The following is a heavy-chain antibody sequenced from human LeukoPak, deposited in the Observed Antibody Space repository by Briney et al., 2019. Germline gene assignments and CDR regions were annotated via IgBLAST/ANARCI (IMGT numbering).Heavy chain of an antibody. CDR1: GGSFSGYY. CDR2: INHSGST. J-gene: IGHJ3*02. D-gene: IGHD4-17*01. CDR3: ASLRTVTHDAFDI. Sequence: PSETLSLTCAVYGGSFSGYYWSWIRQPPGKGLEWIGEINHSGSTNYNPSLKSRVTISVDTSKNQFSLKLSSVTAADTAVYHCASLRTVTHDAFDIWGQGTMVTVSS. V-gene: IGHV4-34*01.